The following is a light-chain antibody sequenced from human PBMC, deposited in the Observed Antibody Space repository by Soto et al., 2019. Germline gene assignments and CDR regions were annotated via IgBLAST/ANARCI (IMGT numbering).Light chain of an antibody. CDR3: QQSYSTPPWT. CDR1: QSISSY. J-gene: IGKJ1*01. Sequence: DIQMTQAPASLSASVGDRVTITCRASQSISSYLDWYQQKPGKAPKLLIYAASSLQSGVPSRFSGSGSGTDFTLLISSLQPEDFETYYCQQSYSTPPWTFGQGTKVDIK. CDR2: AAS. V-gene: IGKV1-39*01.